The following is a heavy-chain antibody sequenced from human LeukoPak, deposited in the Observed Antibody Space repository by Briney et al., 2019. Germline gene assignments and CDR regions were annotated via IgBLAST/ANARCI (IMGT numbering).Heavy chain of an antibody. D-gene: IGHD3-22*01. CDR1: GFTFSSYE. Sequence: GGSLRLSCAASGFTFSSYEMNWVRQAPGKGLEWVSYISSSGSTIYYADSVKGRFTVSRDDSKSTLYLQMNSLRADDTAVYYCAKDGSSYYYIYYWGQGTLVTVSS. CDR2: ISSSGSTI. J-gene: IGHJ4*02. CDR3: AKDGSSYYYIYY. V-gene: IGHV3-48*03.